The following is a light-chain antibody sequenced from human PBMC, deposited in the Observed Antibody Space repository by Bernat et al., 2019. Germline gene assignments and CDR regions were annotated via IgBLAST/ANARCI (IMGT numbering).Light chain of an antibody. Sequence: DIQLTQSPSSLSASVGDRVTITCRASQGIRNNLAWYQQRPGEVPKLLIYMASGLQSGVPSRLSGSGSGTDFTLTISSLQPEDFGAYYCQKYDSAPFTFGGGTKVEMK. CDR3: QKYDSAPFT. V-gene: IGKV1-27*01. J-gene: IGKJ4*01. CDR1: QGIRNN. CDR2: MAS.